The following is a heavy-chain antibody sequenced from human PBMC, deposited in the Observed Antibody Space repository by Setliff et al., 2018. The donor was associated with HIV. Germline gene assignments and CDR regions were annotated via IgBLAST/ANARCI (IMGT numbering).Heavy chain of an antibody. CDR3: ARRSTFNAFDI. V-gene: IGHV1-2*02. CDR2: INSATGGT. J-gene: IGHJ3*02. Sequence: ASVKVSCKASGYTFTDNYIHWVRQAPGQGLEWMAWINSATGGTNFAQKFQGRVTLTTDTSTRTGYMEMRSLKSDDTAVYYCARRSTFNAFDIWGQGTMVTVSS. CDR1: GYTFTDNY.